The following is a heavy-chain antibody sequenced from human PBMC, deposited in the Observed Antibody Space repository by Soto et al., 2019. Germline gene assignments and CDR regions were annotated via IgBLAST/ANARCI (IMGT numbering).Heavy chain of an antibody. CDR3: AREGQHQAQETYYYYYGMDV. Sequence: ASVKVSCKASGYNFTTYGISWVRQAPRQGLEWMGWISGDNVNTKSAQKIQGRITMTTDTSAGTAYMELRSLRSDDTAVYFCAREGQHQAQETYYYYYGMDVWGQGTTVTVYS. D-gene: IGHD6-13*01. J-gene: IGHJ6*02. V-gene: IGHV1-18*01. CDR1: GYNFTTYG. CDR2: ISGDNVNT.